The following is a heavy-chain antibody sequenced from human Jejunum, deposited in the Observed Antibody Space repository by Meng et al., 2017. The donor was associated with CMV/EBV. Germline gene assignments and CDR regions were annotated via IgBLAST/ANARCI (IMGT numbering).Heavy chain of an antibody. J-gene: IGHJ3*02. Sequence: SIRSGYYWGGIRQPPGKGLEWIGKIYYTESTYYSASLQSRVTISLDTSKNQFSLKLNSVTAADTAVYYCARDGIVGTTSQDALDIWGQGTRVTVSS. V-gene: IGHV4-38-2*02. CDR1: SIRSGYY. D-gene: IGHD1-26*01. CDR3: ARDGIVGTTSQDALDI. CDR2: IYYTEST.